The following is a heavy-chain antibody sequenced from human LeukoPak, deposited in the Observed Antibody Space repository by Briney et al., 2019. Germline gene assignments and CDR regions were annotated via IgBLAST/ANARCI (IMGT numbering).Heavy chain of an antibody. J-gene: IGHJ4*02. CDR2: INPNSGGT. CDR1: GYTFTGYY. Sequence: ASVKVSCKASGYTFTGYYMHWVRQAPGQGLEWMGWINPNSGGTNYAQKFQGRVTMTRDTSISTAYMELSRLRSDDTAVYYCARRPFYYYDSSGSSLDFDYWGQGTLVTVSS. V-gene: IGHV1-2*02. D-gene: IGHD3-22*01. CDR3: ARRPFYYYDSSGSSLDFDY.